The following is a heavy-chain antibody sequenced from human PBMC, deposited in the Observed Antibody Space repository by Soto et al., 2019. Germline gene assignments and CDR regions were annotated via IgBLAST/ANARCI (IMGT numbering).Heavy chain of an antibody. CDR2: IYSGGST. V-gene: IGHV3-53*01. Sequence: GGSLRLSCAASGFTVSSNYMSWVRQAPGKGLEWVSVIYSGGSTYYADSVKGRFTISRDNSKNTLYLQMNSLRAEDTAVYYCARDIGDQSMVPWLGWFDPWGQGTLVTVSS. J-gene: IGHJ5*02. CDR1: GFTVSSNY. CDR3: ARDIGDQSMVPWLGWFDP. D-gene: IGHD3-10*01.